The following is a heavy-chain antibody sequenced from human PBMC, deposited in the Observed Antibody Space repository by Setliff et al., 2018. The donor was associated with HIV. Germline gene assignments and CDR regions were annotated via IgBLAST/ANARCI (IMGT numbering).Heavy chain of an antibody. Sequence: ASVKVSCKTSGYTFTTSGISWVRQAPGQGLEWMGWINIYSGNVNTAPKFQGRVTMTTDTSTNTAYLELRSLRSDDTAVYYCARDDDVIMVVVGGDYWGQGTLVTVSS. CDR3: ARDDDVIMVVVGGDY. CDR1: GYTFTTSG. V-gene: IGHV1-18*01. D-gene: IGHD3-22*01. J-gene: IGHJ4*02. CDR2: INIYSGNV.